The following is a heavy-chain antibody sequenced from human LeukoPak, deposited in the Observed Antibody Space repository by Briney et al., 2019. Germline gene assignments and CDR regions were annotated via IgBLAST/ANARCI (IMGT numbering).Heavy chain of an antibody. J-gene: IGHJ4*02. D-gene: IGHD3-10*01. Sequence: KPSETLSLTCAVYIESFSGYYWTWIRQPPGKGLEWIGEINHSGSTNYNPSLKSRVTISLDKSKKQFSLNLNSVTAADTAVYYCARGGTYGSGRNQHTTLDYWGQGTLVTVSS. CDR3: ARGGTYGSGRNQHTTLDY. CDR1: IESFSGYY. CDR2: INHSGST. V-gene: IGHV4-34*01.